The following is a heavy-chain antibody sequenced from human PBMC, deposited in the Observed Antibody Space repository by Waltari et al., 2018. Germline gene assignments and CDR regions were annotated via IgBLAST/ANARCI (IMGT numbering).Heavy chain of an antibody. J-gene: IGHJ4*02. Sequence: QVNLVESGGGVVQPGGSLRLSCATSGFTFSNFGMHWVRQAPGEGLEVVALIWFDGSDKFYADSVRGRFTISRDNSARTLYLDMDSLRLDDTAMYYCAKDAFGNTYLDFWGQGTLVTVSS. V-gene: IGHV3-30*02. CDR3: AKDAFGNTYLDF. CDR2: IWFDGSDK. CDR1: GFTFSNFG. D-gene: IGHD2-2*02.